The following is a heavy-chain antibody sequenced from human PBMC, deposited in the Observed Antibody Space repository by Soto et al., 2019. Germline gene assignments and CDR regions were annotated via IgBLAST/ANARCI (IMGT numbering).Heavy chain of an antibody. CDR3: AGGGSSSDNGMDV. CDR2: ISSRSYTI. J-gene: IGHJ6*02. V-gene: IGHV3-48*02. CDR1: GFSFSTYS. Sequence: EVQLVESGGGLVQPGGSLRLSCAASGFSFSTYSMNWVRQAPGKGLEWVSYISSRSYTIYYVDSVKGRFTISRDNAKNSLYLQMNSLGDEDPAVYYCAGGGSSSDNGMDVWGQGTTVTVSS. D-gene: IGHD6-6*01.